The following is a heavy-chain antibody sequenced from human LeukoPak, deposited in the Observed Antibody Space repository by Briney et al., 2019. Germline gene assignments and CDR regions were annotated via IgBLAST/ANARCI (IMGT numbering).Heavy chain of an antibody. CDR2: MSTSGST. CDR3: ARHRGYDRSGYYFVDAFDI. V-gene: IGHV4-4*09. Sequence: SETLCLTCTVSGGSISSYYWSWIRQPPGKGLEWIGYMSTSGSTNYNPSLKSRVTISLDTSKNQFSLKLSSVTAADTAVYYCARHRGYDRSGYYFVDAFDIWGQGTMVTVSS. J-gene: IGHJ3*02. CDR1: GGSISSYY. D-gene: IGHD3-22*01.